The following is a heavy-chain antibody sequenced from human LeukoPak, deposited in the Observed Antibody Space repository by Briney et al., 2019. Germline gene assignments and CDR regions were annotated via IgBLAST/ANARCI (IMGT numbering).Heavy chain of an antibody. CDR2: IWYDGSNK. CDR1: GFTFSSYG. V-gene: IGHV3-33*01. J-gene: IGHJ4*02. D-gene: IGHD2-2*01. Sequence: PGGSLRLSCAASGFTFSSYGMHWVRQAPGKGLEWVAVIWYDGSNKYYADSVKGQFTISRDNSKNTLYLQMNSLRAEDTAVYYCARDYCSSTSCYFCFDYWGQGTLVTVSS. CDR3: ARDYCSSTSCYFCFDY.